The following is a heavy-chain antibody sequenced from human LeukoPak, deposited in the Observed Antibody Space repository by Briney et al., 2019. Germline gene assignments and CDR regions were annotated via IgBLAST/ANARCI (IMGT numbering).Heavy chain of an antibody. Sequence: ASVKVSCKASGYTFTSYGISWVRQAPGQGLEWMGWISAYNGNTNYAQKLQGRVTMTTDTSTSTAYMELRSLGSDDTAVYYCARERKWELLLTYYYYGMDVWGQGTTVTVSS. V-gene: IGHV1-18*01. CDR1: GYTFTSYG. CDR2: ISAYNGNT. CDR3: ARERKWELLLTYYYYGMDV. D-gene: IGHD1-26*01. J-gene: IGHJ6*02.